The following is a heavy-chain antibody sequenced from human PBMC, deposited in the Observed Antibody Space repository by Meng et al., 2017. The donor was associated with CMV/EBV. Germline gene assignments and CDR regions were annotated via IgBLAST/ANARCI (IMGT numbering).Heavy chain of an antibody. D-gene: IGHD6-13*01. Sequence: ASVKVSCKASGYTFTSYVISWVRQAPGQGLEWMGWISAYNGNTNYAQKLQGRVTMTTDTSTSTAYMELRSLRSDDTAVYYCARDRNSEELVNAFDIWGQGTMVTVSS. J-gene: IGHJ3*02. CDR1: GYTFTSYV. V-gene: IGHV1-18*01. CDR3: ARDRNSEELVNAFDI. CDR2: ISAYNGNT.